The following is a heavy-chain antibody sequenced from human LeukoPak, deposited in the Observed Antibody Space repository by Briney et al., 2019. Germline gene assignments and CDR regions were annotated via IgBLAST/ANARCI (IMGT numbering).Heavy chain of an antibody. D-gene: IGHD3-10*01. CDR3: ARVNYYGSGSRYYYYGMDV. Sequence: NSSQTLSLTCTVSGGSISSCGYYWSWIRQHPGKGLEWVGYIYYSGSTYYNPSLKSRVTISVDTSKNQFSLKLSSVTAEDTAVYYCARVNYYGSGSRYYYYGMDVWGQGTTVTVSS. CDR2: IYYSGST. V-gene: IGHV4-31*02. CDR1: GGSISSCGYY. J-gene: IGHJ6*02.